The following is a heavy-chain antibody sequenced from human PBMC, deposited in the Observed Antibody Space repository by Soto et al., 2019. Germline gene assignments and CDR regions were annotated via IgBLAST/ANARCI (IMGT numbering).Heavy chain of an antibody. J-gene: IGHJ6*02. D-gene: IGHD2-15*01. CDR3: ASLVVVAATLHYYGMDV. Sequence: QVQLVQSGAEVKKPGSSVKVSCKASGGTFSSYTISWVRQAPGQGLEWMGRIIPILGIANYAQKFQGRVTITADQSTSTAYMELSSLRTEDTAVYYCASLVVVAATLHYYGMDVWGQGTTVTVSS. CDR1: GGTFSSYT. CDR2: IIPILGIA. V-gene: IGHV1-69*02.